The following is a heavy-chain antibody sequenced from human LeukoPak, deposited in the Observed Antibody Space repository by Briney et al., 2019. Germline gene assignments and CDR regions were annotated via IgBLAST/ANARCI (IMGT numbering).Heavy chain of an antibody. CDR1: GFTFSDYE. D-gene: IGHD1-26*01. CDR3: VRLGGNDSDY. CDR2: IRSNGGGT. J-gene: IGHJ4*02. Sequence: GGSLRLSCAASGFTFSDYEMNWVRQAPGKGLEYVSAIRSNGGGTNYADSVKGRFTISRDNSKNTLYLQMSSLRVEDTAVYYCVRLGGNDSDYWGQGTLVTVS. V-gene: IGHV3-64D*06.